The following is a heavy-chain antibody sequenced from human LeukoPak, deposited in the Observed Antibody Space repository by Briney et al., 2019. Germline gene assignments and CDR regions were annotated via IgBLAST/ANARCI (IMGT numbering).Heavy chain of an antibody. Sequence: PSETLSLPCTVSGSSIGTYSWSWIRHPPGKALVWVSYIYTTGGTHYNPSLKSRVTMSLDTSKNQLSLRLSSVTAADTAVFYCARHRAEMATITDDAFDIWGQGTMVTVSP. D-gene: IGHD5-24*01. J-gene: IGHJ3*02. V-gene: IGHV4-4*09. CDR2: IYTTGGT. CDR1: GSSIGTYS. CDR3: ARHRAEMATITDDAFDI.